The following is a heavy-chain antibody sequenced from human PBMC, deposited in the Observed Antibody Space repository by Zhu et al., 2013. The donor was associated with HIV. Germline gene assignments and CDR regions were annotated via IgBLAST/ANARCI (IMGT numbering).Heavy chain of an antibody. J-gene: IGHJ3*02. CDR2: INPNSGGT. V-gene: IGHV1-2*04. Sequence: QVQLVQSGAEVKKPGASVEVSCKASGYTFTDYYIHWVRQAPGQGLEWMGWINPNSGGTNYAQKFQGWVTMTRDTSISTAYMEMSRLKSDDTAVYYCARGAQDDFETWGQGTMVTVSS. CDR1: GYTFTDYY. CDR3: ARGAQDDFET.